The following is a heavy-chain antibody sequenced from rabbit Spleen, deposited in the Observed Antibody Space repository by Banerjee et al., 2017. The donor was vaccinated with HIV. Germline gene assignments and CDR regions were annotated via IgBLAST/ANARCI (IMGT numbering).Heavy chain of an antibody. Sequence: QSLEESGGDLVKPGASLTLTCTASGLDFSRYWICWVRQAPGKGLEWIACIYAGSSGCTYYASWAKGRFTISKTSSTTVTLQMTSLTVADTATYFCARDLAGVIGWNFGWWGPGTLVTVS. J-gene: IGHJ6*01. CDR3: ARDLAGVIGWNFGW. V-gene: IGHV1S40*01. D-gene: IGHD4-1*01. CDR2: IYAGSSGCT. CDR1: GLDFSRYW.